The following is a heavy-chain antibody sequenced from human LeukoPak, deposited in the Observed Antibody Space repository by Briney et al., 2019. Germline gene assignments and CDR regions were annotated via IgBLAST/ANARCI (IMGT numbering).Heavy chain of an antibody. CDR1: GLTFSSYA. CDR3: AKGDGNFDY. Sequence: GASLRLSCAASGLTFSSYAMSWVRQAPGTGLEWVSAISGSGGSTYYADSVKGRFTISRDNSKNTLYLQMNSLRAEDTAVYYCAKGDGNFDYWGQGTLVTVSS. CDR2: ISGSGGST. V-gene: IGHV3-23*01. J-gene: IGHJ4*02.